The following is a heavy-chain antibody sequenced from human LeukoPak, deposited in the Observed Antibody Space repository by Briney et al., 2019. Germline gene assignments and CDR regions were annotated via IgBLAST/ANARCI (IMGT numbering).Heavy chain of an antibody. CDR1: GFTFDDYA. J-gene: IGHJ4*02. V-gene: IGHV3-9*01. D-gene: IGHD3-9*01. CDR2: ISWNSGSI. Sequence: GRSLRLSCAASGFTFDDYAMHWVRQAPGKGLEWVSGISWNSGSIGYADSVKGRFTISRDNAKNSLYLQMTSLRAEDTALYYCAKAKPGYDILTGYEYWGQGTLVTVSS. CDR3: AKAKPGYDILTGYEY.